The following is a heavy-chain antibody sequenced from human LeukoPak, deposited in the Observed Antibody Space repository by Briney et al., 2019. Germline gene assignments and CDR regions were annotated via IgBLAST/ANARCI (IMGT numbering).Heavy chain of an antibody. CDR2: INPSGGST. CDR3: ARDQPGGRYFDWLTPMDV. J-gene: IGHJ6*02. D-gene: IGHD3-9*01. V-gene: IGHV1-46*01. CDR1: GYTFTSYH. Sequence: EASVKVSCKASGYTFTSYHMHWVRQAPGQGLEWMGVINPSGGSTSYAQKFQGRVTMTRDTSTSTVYMELSSLRSEDTAVYYCARDQPGGRYFDWLTPMDVWGQGTTVTVSS.